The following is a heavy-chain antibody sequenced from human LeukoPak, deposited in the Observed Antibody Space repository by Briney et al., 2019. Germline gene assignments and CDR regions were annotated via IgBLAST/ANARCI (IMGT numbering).Heavy chain of an antibody. CDR1: GYTFTGYY. J-gene: IGHJ4*02. CDR2: INPNSGGT. D-gene: IGHD6-13*01. CDR3: ARDKSSSSWYRSYYFDY. Sequence: ASVKVSCKASGYTFTGYYMHWVRQAPGQGLEWMGWINPNSGGTNYAQKFQGRVTMTRDTSISTAYMELSRLRSDDTAVYYCARDKSSSSWYRSYYFDYWGQGTLVTVSS. V-gene: IGHV1-2*02.